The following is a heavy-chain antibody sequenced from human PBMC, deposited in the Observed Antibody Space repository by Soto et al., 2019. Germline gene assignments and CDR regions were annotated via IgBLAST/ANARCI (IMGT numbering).Heavy chain of an antibody. CDR2: VWSDGNNK. CDR1: GFTFSSHG. J-gene: IGHJ4*02. CDR3: ARKGPSVFDY. V-gene: IGHV3-33*01. Sequence: QVQLVESGGGVVQPGRSLRLSCAASGFTFSSHGMHWVRQAPGKGLEWVAAVWSDGNNKYYTDSVKGRFTISRDNSKNTRYLQMNSLRTEDTAVYYCARKGPSVFDYWGQGTLVTVSS.